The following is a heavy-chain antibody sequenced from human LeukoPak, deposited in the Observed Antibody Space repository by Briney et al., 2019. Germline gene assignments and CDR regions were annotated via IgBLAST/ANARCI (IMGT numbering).Heavy chain of an antibody. CDR1: GFTFSNYV. D-gene: IGHD3-10*01. CDR3: ARIGGPGYYYYGMDV. CDR2: ITSSSSTK. V-gene: IGHV3-48*02. Sequence: PGGSLRLSCATSGFTFSNYVMNWVRQAPGKGLEWISFITSSSSTKYYTDSVKGRFTISRDNGKNSLYLQVNSLRDEDTAVYYCARIGGPGYYYYGMDVWGQGTTVTVSS. J-gene: IGHJ6*02.